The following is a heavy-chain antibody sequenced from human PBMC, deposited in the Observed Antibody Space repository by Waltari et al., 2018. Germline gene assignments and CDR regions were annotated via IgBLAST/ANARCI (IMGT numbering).Heavy chain of an antibody. CDR2: IYSGGSA. CDR1: GFTVRSNY. CDR3: AREFRGTAAAGYFDY. V-gene: IGHV3-53*01. D-gene: IGHD6-13*01. Sequence: EVQLVESGGGLIQPGGSLRLSCAASGFTVRSNYMSWVRQAPGKGLEWVSVIYSGGSAYYADSVKGRFTISRDNSKNTLYLQMNSLRAEDTAVYYCAREFRGTAAAGYFDYWGQGTLVTVSS. J-gene: IGHJ4*02.